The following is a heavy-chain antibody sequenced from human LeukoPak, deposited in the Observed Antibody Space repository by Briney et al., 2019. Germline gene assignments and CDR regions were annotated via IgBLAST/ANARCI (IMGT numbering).Heavy chain of an antibody. D-gene: IGHD3-22*01. CDR2: ISYDGSNK. J-gene: IGHJ4*02. V-gene: IGHV3-30*18. CDR3: AKVRGAYYYDSSGYDY. CDR1: GFTFSSYG. Sequence: PGGSLRLSCAASGFTFSSYGMHWVRQAPGKGLEWVAVISYDGSNKYYADSVKGRFTISRDNSKNTLYLQMNSLRAEDTAVYYCAKVRGAYYYDSSGYDYWGQGTLVTVSS.